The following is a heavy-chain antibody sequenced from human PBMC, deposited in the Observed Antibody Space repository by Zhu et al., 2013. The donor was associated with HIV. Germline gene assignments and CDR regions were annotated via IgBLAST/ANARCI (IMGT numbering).Heavy chain of an antibody. CDR1: GYTFTSYG. CDR3: ARDILISSGYETAHGMDV. Sequence: SGAEVKKPGASVKVSCKASGYTFTSYGISWVRQAPGQGLEWMGWISAYNGNTNYAQKLQGRVTMTTDTSTSTAYMELRSLRSDDTAVYYCARDILISSGYETAHGMDVWGQGTTVTVSS. CDR2: ISAYNGNT. J-gene: IGHJ6*02. V-gene: IGHV1-18*01. D-gene: IGHD5-12*01.